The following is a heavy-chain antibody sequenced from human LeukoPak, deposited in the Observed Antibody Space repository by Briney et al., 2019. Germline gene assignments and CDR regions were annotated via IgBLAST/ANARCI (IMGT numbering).Heavy chain of an antibody. CDR1: GFTFDDYG. J-gene: IGHJ3*02. D-gene: IGHD3-22*01. CDR2: INWNGGST. CDR3: ARASRYYYDSSGYPRIHDAFDI. V-gene: IGHV3-20*01. Sequence: GGSLRLSCAASGFTFDDYGMSWVRQAPGKGLEWASGINWNGGSTGYADSVKGRFTISRDNAKNSLYLQMNSLRAEDTALYHCARASRYYYDSSGYPRIHDAFDIWGQGTMVTVSS.